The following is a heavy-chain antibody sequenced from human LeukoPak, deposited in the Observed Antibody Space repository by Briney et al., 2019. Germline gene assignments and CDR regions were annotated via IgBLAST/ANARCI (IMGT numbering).Heavy chain of an antibody. CDR1: GGSISSYY. V-gene: IGHV4-59*01. CDR3: ARALVARAYYYGMDV. J-gene: IGHJ6*02. Sequence: SETLSLTCTVSGGSISSYYWSWIRQPPGKGLEWIGYIYYSGSTNYNPSLKSRVTISVDTSKNQFSLKLSSVTAADTAVHYCARALVARAYYYGMDVWGQGTTVTVSS. CDR2: IYYSGST. D-gene: IGHD5-12*01.